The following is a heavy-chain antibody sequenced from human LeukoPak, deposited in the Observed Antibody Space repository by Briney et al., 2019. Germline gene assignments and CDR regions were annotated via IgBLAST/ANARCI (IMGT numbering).Heavy chain of an antibody. V-gene: IGHV3-48*01. Sequence: GSLRLSCVASGFTFSTYSMNWVRQAPGKGLEWVPYITSSSSAKYYADSVKGRFTISRDNAENSLYLQMNSLRAEDTAVYYCTRDQEGSDYWGQGTLVTVSS. CDR1: GFTFSTYS. CDR2: ITSSSSAK. J-gene: IGHJ4*02. CDR3: TRDQEGSDY.